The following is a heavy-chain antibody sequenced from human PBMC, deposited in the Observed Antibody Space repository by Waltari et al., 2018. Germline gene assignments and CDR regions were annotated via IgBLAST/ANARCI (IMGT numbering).Heavy chain of an antibody. CDR1: GYTFTKYD. Sequence: QVQLVQSGAEVKKPGASVRVSCKASGYTFTKYDINWVRQAPGQGLEWMGWLNLNSGNTGYAQKFQGRVTLTRNTSVSTAYMELSSLRSEDTAVYYCARGRASDYWGQGSLVTVSS. CDR3: ARGRASDY. J-gene: IGHJ4*02. V-gene: IGHV1-8*01. CDR2: LNLNSGNT.